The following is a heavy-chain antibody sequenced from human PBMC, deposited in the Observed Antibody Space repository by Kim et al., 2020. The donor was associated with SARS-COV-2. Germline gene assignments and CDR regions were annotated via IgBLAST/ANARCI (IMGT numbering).Heavy chain of an antibody. V-gene: IGHV4-59*13. CDR3: ARGPPRSGDQGWYFDL. D-gene: IGHD2-21*01. CDR2: IYYSGST. CDR1: GGSISSYY. Sequence: SETLSLTCTVSGGSISSYYWSWIRQPPGKGLEWIGYIYYSGSTNYNPSLKSRVTISVDTSKNQFSLKLSSVTAADTAVYYCARGPPRSGDQGWYFDLWGRGTLVTVSS. J-gene: IGHJ2*01.